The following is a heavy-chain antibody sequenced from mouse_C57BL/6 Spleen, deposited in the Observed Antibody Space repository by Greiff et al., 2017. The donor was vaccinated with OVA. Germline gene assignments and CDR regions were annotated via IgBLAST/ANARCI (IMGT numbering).Heavy chain of an antibody. CDR2: IYPRSGNT. J-gene: IGHJ2*01. CDR3: ARGDYYGSSYSYYFDY. Sequence: QVQLKESGAELARPGASVKLSCKASGYTFTSYGISWVKQRTGQGLEWIGEIYPRSGNTYYNEKFKGKATLTADKSSSTVYMELRSLTSEDSAVYFCARGDYYGSSYSYYFDYWGQGTTLTVSS. CDR1: GYTFTSYG. V-gene: IGHV1-81*01. D-gene: IGHD1-1*01.